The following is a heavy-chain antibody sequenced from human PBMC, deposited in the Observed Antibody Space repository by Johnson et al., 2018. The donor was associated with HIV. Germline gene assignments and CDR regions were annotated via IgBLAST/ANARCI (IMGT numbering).Heavy chain of an antibody. CDR3: ARSMMLYWRDAFDI. V-gene: IGHV3-52*01. J-gene: IGHJ3*02. CDR1: GFTVSSNY. D-gene: IGHD2-8*02. CDR2: IKCDGSEK. Sequence: VQLVESGGGLVQPGGSLRLSCAASGFTVSSNYMSWVRQAPEKGLEWVADIKCDGSEKYYVDSVKGRLTISRDNAKNSLYLQMNSLRAEDTAVYYCARSMMLYWRDAFDIWGQGTMVTVSS.